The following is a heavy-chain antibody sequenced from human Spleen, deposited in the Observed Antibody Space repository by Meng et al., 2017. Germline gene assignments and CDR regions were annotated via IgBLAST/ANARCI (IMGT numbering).Heavy chain of an antibody. D-gene: IGHD3-10*01. CDR1: GGSISRSNHY. Sequence: VHRQESGPVLVKPSQTLSLHCSVSGGSISRSNHYWTWIRQIPGKGLEWIGNIFYSGSTNSNPSLRSRITMSLDTSKNQFSLKLTSVTAADTAVYYCARDGKVRGVYDYWGQGTLVTVSS. J-gene: IGHJ4*02. V-gene: IGHV4-31*03. CDR3: ARDGKVRGVYDY. CDR2: IFYSGST.